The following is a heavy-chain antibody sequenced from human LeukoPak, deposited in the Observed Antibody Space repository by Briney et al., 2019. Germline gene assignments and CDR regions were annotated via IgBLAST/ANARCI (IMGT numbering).Heavy chain of an antibody. CDR2: MNPNSGNT. CDR3: ARGPTQDAFDI. J-gene: IGHJ3*02. V-gene: IGHV1-8*03. Sequence: ASVKVSCKASGGTFSSYAISWVRQAPGQGLEWMGWMNPNSGNTGYAQKFQGRVTITRNTPISTAYMELSSLRSEDTAVYYCARGPTQDAFDIWGQGTMVTVSS. CDR1: GGTFSSYA.